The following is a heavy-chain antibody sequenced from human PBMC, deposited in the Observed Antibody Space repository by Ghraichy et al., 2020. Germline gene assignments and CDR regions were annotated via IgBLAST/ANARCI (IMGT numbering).Heavy chain of an antibody. V-gene: IGHV1-2*02. Sequence: ASVKVSCKASGYTFTGYYMHWVRQAPGQGLEWMGWINPKSGGTNYAQKFQGRVTMTRDTSISTAYMELSRLRSDDTAVYYCARIAAAGLDYWGQGTLVTVSS. D-gene: IGHD6-13*01. J-gene: IGHJ4*02. CDR3: ARIAAAGLDY. CDR1: GYTFTGYY. CDR2: INPKSGGT.